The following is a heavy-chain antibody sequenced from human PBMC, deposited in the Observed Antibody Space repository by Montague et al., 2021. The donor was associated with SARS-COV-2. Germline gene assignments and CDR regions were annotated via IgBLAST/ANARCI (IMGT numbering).Heavy chain of an antibody. V-gene: IGHV4-61*02. J-gene: IGHJ6*02. CDR1: GGSINSGSYY. CDR3: ARDTRPNFAYYDILAGDYYYYGIDV. Sequence: TLSLTCTVSGGSINSGSYYWGWIRQAAGKGLEWIGGISTSGNTKYNTSLKSRVTISVDTSQNQFSLKMYSVTAADTAVYYCARDTRPNFAYYDILAGDYYYYGIDVWGQGTTVTVSS. CDR2: ISTSGNT. D-gene: IGHD3-9*01.